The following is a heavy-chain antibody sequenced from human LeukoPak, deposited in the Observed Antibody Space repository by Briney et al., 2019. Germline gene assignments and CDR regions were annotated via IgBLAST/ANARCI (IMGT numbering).Heavy chain of an antibody. D-gene: IGHD4-17*01. V-gene: IGHV3-30*02. CDR2: IRYDGSNK. CDR1: GFTFSSYG. Sequence: GGSLRLSCAASGFTFSSYGMHWVRQAPGKGLEGVAFIRYDGSNKYYADSVKGRFTISRDNSKNTLYLQMNSLRAEDTAVYYCARHHDYGDYNWFDPWGQGTLVTVSS. J-gene: IGHJ5*02. CDR3: ARHHDYGDYNWFDP.